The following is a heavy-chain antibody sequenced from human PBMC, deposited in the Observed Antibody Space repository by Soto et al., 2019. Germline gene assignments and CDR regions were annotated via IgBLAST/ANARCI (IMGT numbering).Heavy chain of an antibody. V-gene: IGHV3-23*01. J-gene: IGHJ6*02. Sequence: AGGSLRLSCAASGFTISSRDNHAMSWVRQAPGKGPEWISTISSDGSNRHYADSVLGRFTISRDSSRNTVNLLMNRLRVEDTAVYYCASLTSDRWFYSGMDVWGQGTTVTVSS. D-gene: IGHD2-15*01. CDR2: ISSDGSNR. CDR3: ASLTSDRWFYSGMDV. CDR1: GFTISSRDNHA.